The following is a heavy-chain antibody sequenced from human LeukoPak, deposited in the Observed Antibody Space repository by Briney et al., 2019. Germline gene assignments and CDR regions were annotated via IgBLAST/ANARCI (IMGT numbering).Heavy chain of an antibody. V-gene: IGHV4-59*01. CDR2: IYYSGST. CDR3: ARGNWNRRNFDY. Sequence: SETLSLTCTVSGVSISSYYWSWIRQPPGKGLEWIGYIYYSGSTNYNPSLKSRVTISVDTSKNQFSLKLSSVTAADTAVYYCARGNWNRRNFDYWGQGTLVTVSS. D-gene: IGHD1-20*01. CDR1: GVSISSYY. J-gene: IGHJ4*02.